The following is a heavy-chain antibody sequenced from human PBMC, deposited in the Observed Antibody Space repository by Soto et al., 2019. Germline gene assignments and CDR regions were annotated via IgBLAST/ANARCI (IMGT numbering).Heavy chain of an antibody. CDR2: ISFDGATK. D-gene: IGHD6-6*01. Sequence: QEQLVESGGGVVQPGRPLRLSCAASEFTFSPYPMHWVSQAPGKGLEWVAVISFDGATKHYADSVKGRFAISRDNSMNTLYLQMNSLRTEDTAVYYCAKDQSASSNSYHAMDVWGPGTTVTVSS. J-gene: IGHJ6*02. CDR3: AKDQSASSNSYHAMDV. V-gene: IGHV3-30*09. CDR1: EFTFSPYP.